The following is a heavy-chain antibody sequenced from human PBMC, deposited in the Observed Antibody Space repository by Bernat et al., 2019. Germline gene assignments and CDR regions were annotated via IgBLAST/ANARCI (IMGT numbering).Heavy chain of an antibody. V-gene: IGHV2-70*15. CDR1: GFSLSTSGMC. CDR2: IDWDDDK. J-gene: IGHJ3*02. CDR3: ARRTVGATGDDAFDI. Sequence: QVTLRESGPALVKPTQTLTLTCTFSGFSLSTSGMCVSWIRQPPGKALEWLARIDWDDDKYYSTSLKTRLTISKDTSKNQVVLTMTNMDPVDTATYYCARRTVGATGDDAFDIWGQGTMVTVSS. D-gene: IGHD1-26*01.